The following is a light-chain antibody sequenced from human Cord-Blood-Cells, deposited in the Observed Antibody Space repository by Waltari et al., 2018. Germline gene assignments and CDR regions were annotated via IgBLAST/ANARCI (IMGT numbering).Light chain of an antibody. Sequence: SDELTHPPSVSVSPGQTARITCTGVVLPTQYTYSYAQKHGQGPVLALYQDQPGQAPVLVLYEYSERPAGIPERFSGSSSVTTVTLTISGVQAEDEADYYWQSADSSGTLYVFGTGTKVTVL. CDR2: EYS. CDR3: QSADSSGTLYV. J-gene: IGLJ1*01. V-gene: IGLV3-25*03. CDR1: VLPTQY.